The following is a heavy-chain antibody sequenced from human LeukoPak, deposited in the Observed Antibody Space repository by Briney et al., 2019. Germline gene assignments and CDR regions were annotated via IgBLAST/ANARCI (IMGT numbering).Heavy chain of an antibody. V-gene: IGHV3-30*19. Sequence: PGGSLRLSCAASGFIFSSYGMSWVRQAPGKGLEWVAVISYDGSNLFYADSVRGRFTISRDNSRNTLYLQMNSLRAEDAAVYYCAREPHSSGHYYSFDYWGQGTLVTVSS. CDR2: ISYDGSNL. D-gene: IGHD3-22*01. J-gene: IGHJ4*02. CDR3: AREPHSSGHYYSFDY. CDR1: GFIFSSYG.